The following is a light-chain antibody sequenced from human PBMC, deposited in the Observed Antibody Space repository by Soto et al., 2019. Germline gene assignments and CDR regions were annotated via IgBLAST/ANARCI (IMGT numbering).Light chain of an antibody. J-gene: IGKJ1*01. CDR3: QQRSNWPT. CDR2: DAS. V-gene: IGKV3-11*01. Sequence: DIVLTQSPATLSLSPGQTATLSCRASQSVSSYLAWYQQKPGQAPRLLIYDASNRATGIPDRFSGSGSGTDFTLTISRLEPEDFAVYYCQQRSNWPTFGQGTKVDIK. CDR1: QSVSSY.